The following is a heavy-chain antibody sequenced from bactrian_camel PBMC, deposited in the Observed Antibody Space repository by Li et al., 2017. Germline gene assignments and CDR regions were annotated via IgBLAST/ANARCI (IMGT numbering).Heavy chain of an antibody. CDR1: GFTFSSDA. Sequence: VQLVESGGGSVQALGSLRLSCAASGFTFSSDAMSWVRQAPGKGLEWVSTISSLSGSTYYTDSVKGRFTISRDNAKNTLALEMNSLKTEDAAVYYCVTEDCYAGSWCSRPQYNHWGQGTQVTVS. CDR2: ISSLSGST. V-gene: IGHV3S31*01. CDR3: VTEDCYAGSWCSRPQYNH. D-gene: IGHD3*01. J-gene: IGHJ4*01.